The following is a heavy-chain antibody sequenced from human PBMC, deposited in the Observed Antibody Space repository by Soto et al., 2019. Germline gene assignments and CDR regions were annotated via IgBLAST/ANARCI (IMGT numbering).Heavy chain of an antibody. D-gene: IGHD3-3*01. CDR3: SRQASDFWSGKPQYYMDF. CDR1: GYIFSNYE. Sequence: KVSCKASGYIFSNYEISWVRQASGKGLEWVGRIRSKGNNYATAYGASLKGRFTISRDDSKNTAYLQMNSLNTEDTAVYYCSRQASDFWSGKPQYYMDFPAKRTTVIVSS. CDR2: IRSKGNNYAT. V-gene: IGHV3-73*01. J-gene: IGHJ6*03.